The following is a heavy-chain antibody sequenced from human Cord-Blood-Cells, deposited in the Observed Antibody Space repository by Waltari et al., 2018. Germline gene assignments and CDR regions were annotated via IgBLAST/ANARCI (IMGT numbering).Heavy chain of an antibody. CDR3: ATDSRHTRITIFGVVTDNWFDP. CDR1: GYTLTELS. Sequence: QVQLVQSGAEVKKPGASVKVSCKVSGYTLTELSMHWVRQAPGKGLEWMGGFDPENGEKINATKFQGRVTMTEDTSTDTAYMELSSLRSEDTAVYYCATDSRHTRITIFGVVTDNWFDPWGQGTLVTVSS. V-gene: IGHV1-24*01. J-gene: IGHJ5*02. CDR2: FDPENGEK. D-gene: IGHD3-3*01.